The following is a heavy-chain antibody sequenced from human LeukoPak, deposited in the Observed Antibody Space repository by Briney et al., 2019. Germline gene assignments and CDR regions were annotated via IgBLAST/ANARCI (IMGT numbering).Heavy chain of an antibody. CDR3: ARPYYYYMDV. CDR2: FDPEDGER. Sequence: ASVKVSCKVSGYTLTKLSMHWVRQAPGKGLEWMGTFDPEDGERLYAQKLQGRVTMTTDTSTSTAYMELRSLRSDDTAVYYCARPYYYYMDVWGKGTTVTVSS. J-gene: IGHJ6*03. V-gene: IGHV1-24*01. CDR1: GYTLTKLS.